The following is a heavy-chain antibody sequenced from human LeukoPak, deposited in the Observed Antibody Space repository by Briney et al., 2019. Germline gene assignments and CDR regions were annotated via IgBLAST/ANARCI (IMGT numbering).Heavy chain of an antibody. J-gene: IGHJ4*02. Sequence: ASVKVSCKASGGTFSSYAISWVRQAPGQGLEWMGRIIPILGIANYAQKLQGRVTMTTDTSTSTAYMELRSLRSDDTAVYYCARERGGWYDYWGQGTLVTVSS. V-gene: IGHV1-69*04. D-gene: IGHD6-19*01. CDR3: ARERGGWYDY. CDR2: IIPILGIA. CDR1: GGTFSSYA.